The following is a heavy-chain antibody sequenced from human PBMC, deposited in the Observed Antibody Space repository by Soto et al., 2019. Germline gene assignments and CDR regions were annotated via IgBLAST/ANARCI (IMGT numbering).Heavy chain of an antibody. V-gene: IGHV4-31*03. J-gene: IGHJ5*02. CDR1: GGSISSGGYY. CDR2: IYYSGST. CDR3: AREVGCSSTSCSNWFDP. Sequence: PSETLSLTCTVSGGSISSGGYYWSWIRQHPGKGLEWIGYIYYSGSTYYNPSLKSRVTISVDTSKNQFSLKLSSVTAADTAVYYCAREVGCSSTSCSNWFDPWGQGTLVTVSS. D-gene: IGHD2-2*01.